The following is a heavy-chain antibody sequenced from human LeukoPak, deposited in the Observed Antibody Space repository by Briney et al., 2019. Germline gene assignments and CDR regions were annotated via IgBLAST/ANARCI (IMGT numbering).Heavy chain of an antibody. D-gene: IGHD3-10*01. CDR1: GFTFSSYS. CDR3: ARGGFTDSGSSMAFDI. CDR2: ISSSSSYI. V-gene: IGHV3-21*01. J-gene: IGHJ3*02. Sequence: GSLRLSCAASGFTFSSYSMNWVRQAPGKGLEWVSSISSSSSYIYYADSVKGRFTISRDNAKNSLYLQMNSLRAEDTAVYYCARGGFTDSGSSMAFDIWGQGTMVTVSS.